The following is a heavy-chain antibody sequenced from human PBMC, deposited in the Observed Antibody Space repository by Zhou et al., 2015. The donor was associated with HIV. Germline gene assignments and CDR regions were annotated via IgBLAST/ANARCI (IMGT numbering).Heavy chain of an antibody. CDR2: ISRRGDST. CDR1: GSSISKNY. Sequence: EVQLVESGGGLVQPGRSLRLSCEVSGSSISKNYMTWVRQSPEKGLEWVSTISRRGDSTYYAASVKGRFTVSRDNSKNTLYLQMNNLKVDDTAKYYCAKDRRYTGSWYNSDWFDPWGQGTLVTVSS. V-gene: IGHV3-23*04. CDR3: AKDRRYTGSWYNSDWFDP. D-gene: IGHD6-13*01. J-gene: IGHJ5*02.